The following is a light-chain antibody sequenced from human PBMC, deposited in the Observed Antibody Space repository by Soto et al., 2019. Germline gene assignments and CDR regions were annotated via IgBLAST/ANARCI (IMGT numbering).Light chain of an antibody. CDR3: HQYNNWPGT. CDR1: QSVRSN. Sequence: EIVMTQSPATLSVSPGERATLSCRASQSVRSNLAWYQQKPGQTPRLLISGASTRATGISARFSGSGSGTEFTFTISSMQSEDFAVYYCHQYNNWPGTFGQGTKVDIK. J-gene: IGKJ1*01. V-gene: IGKV3-15*01. CDR2: GAS.